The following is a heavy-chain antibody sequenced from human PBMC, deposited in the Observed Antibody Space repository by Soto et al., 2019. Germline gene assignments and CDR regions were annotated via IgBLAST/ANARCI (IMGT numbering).Heavy chain of an antibody. CDR3: ARTPRLDILTGYYSYYFDY. CDR2: IYYSGST. D-gene: IGHD3-9*01. J-gene: IGHJ4*02. Sequence: SETLSLTCTVSGGSISSGGYYWSWIRPHPGKGLEWIGYIYYSGSTYYNPSLKSRVTISVDTSKNQFSLKLSSVTAADTAVYYCARTPRLDILTGYYSYYFDYWGQGTLVTVSS. V-gene: IGHV4-31*03. CDR1: GGSISSGGYY.